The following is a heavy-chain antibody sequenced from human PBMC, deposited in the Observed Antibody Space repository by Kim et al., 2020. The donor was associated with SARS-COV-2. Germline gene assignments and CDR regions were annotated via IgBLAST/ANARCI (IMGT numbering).Heavy chain of an antibody. V-gene: IGHV3-43*01. J-gene: IGHJ5*02. Sequence: ADSVKGRFTISRDNSKNSLYLQMNSLRTEDTALYYCAKDGSGYSYRWFDPWGQGTLVTVSS. D-gene: IGHD5-18*01. CDR3: AKDGSGYSYRWFDP.